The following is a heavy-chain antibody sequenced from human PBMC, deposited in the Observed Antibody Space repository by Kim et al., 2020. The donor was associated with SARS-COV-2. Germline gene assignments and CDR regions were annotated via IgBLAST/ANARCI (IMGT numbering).Heavy chain of an antibody. Sequence: ASVKVSCKASGYTFTSYAMNWVRQAPGQGLEWMGWINTNTGNPTYAQGFTGRFVISLDTSVSTAYLQMSSLRAEDTAVYYCSREGANGGSDYWGQGTLVTVSS. CDR3: SREGANGGSDY. D-gene: IGHD3-16*01. V-gene: IGHV7-4-1*02. J-gene: IGHJ4*02. CDR1: GYTFTSYA. CDR2: INTNTGNP.